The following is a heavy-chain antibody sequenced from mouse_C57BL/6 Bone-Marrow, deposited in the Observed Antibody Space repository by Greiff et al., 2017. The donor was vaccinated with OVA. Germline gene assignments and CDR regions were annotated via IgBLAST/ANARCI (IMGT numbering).Heavy chain of an antibody. CDR2: IWRGGRQ. D-gene: IGHD1-1*01. CDR1: GFSLTSYG. Sequence: QVQLQQSGPGLVQPSQSLSITCTVSGFSLTSYGVHWVRPSPGKGLEWLGVIWRGGRQDYTAAFLSSMSITKYNSKSQVFFKMNSLQADDTAIYYCANYYGSSFYAMDDWGQGTSVTVSS. CDR3: ANYYGSSFYAMDD. V-gene: IGHV2-5*01. J-gene: IGHJ4*01.